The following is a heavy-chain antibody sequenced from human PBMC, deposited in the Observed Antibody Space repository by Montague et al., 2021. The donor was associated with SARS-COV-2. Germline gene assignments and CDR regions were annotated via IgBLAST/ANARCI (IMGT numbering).Heavy chain of an antibody. CDR2: TYYRSKWYN. CDR1: GDSVSSNIAT. CDR3: ARHSYRTLDF. Sequence: CAISGDSVSSNIATCNWIRQSPSRGLEWLGRTYYRSKWYNDYAESVKGRITINPDTPKNQFSLHLTSVTPEDTAVYYCARHSYRTLDFWGQGTLVTVSS. D-gene: IGHD1-14*01. J-gene: IGHJ4*02. V-gene: IGHV6-1*01.